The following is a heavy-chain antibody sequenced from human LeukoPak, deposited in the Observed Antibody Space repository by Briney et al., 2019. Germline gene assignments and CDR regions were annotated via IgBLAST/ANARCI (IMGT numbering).Heavy chain of an antibody. D-gene: IGHD3-3*01. CDR3: VRPSRRYGYWKYYFEY. V-gene: IGHV5-51*01. Sequence: GESLKISCKASGYNFSTHWIGWVRQMPGKGLEWMGIIYGPSFQGQVSISADKSINTAYLQWSRLRASDTAMFYCVRPSRRYGYWKYYFEYWGQGTLVTVSS. J-gene: IGHJ4*02. CDR1: GYNFSTHW. CDR2: IY.